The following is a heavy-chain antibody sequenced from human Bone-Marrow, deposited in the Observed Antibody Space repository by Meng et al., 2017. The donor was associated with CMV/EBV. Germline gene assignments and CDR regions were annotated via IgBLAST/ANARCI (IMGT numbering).Heavy chain of an antibody. J-gene: IGHJ3*02. Sequence: GGSLRLSCAASGFTFSSYGIHWVRQAPGKGLEWVALIWYDGSKKYYADSVQGRFAVSRDNSKNKLYLQMNSLRAEDTAVYYCAKEAGPFDIWGQGTLVTVSS. V-gene: IGHV3-33*06. CDR1: GFTFSSYG. CDR3: AKEAGPFDI. CDR2: IWYDGSKK.